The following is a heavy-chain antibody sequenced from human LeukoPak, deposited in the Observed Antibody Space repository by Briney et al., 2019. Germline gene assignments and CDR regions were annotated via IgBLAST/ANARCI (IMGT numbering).Heavy chain of an antibody. V-gene: IGHV3-23*01. Sequence: GGSLRLSCAASGFTFSSYAMSWVRQAPGKGLEWVSAISDSGGSTYYADSVKGRFTISRDNSKNTLYLQMNSLRAEDTAVYYCAKDLLVVRFLEWLSEYYFDYWGQGTLVTVSS. CDR1: GFTFSSYA. J-gene: IGHJ4*02. D-gene: IGHD3-3*01. CDR3: AKDLLVVRFLEWLSEYYFDY. CDR2: ISDSGGST.